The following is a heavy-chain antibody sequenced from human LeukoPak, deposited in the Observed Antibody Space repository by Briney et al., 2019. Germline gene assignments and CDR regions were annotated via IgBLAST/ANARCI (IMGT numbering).Heavy chain of an antibody. CDR1: GYIFGSYG. J-gene: IGHJ6*03. CDR2: TSADNGNT. Sequence: ASVKVSCKASGYIFGSYGISWVRQAPGQGLEWMGWTSADNGNTHHAQKFQGRVTMTTDTSTSTAYMELRSLRSEDTAVYYCARGHNYYYYYYMDVWGKGTTVTISS. CDR3: ARGHNYYYYYYMDV. V-gene: IGHV1-18*01.